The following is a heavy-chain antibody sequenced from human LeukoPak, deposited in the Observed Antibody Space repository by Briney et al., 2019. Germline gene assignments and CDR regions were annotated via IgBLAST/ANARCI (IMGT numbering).Heavy chain of an antibody. CDR1: GFTFSSYA. CDR2: ISDDGSNK. J-gene: IGHJ3*02. CDR3: ARVDDLDAFDM. V-gene: IGHV3-30*04. Sequence: GGSLRLSCAASGFTFSSYAMHWVRQAPGKGLEWVAVISDDGSNKYYADSVKGRFTISRDNSKNTLYLQMNSLRAEDTAVYYCARVDDLDAFDMWGQGTMVTVSS. D-gene: IGHD2-2*03.